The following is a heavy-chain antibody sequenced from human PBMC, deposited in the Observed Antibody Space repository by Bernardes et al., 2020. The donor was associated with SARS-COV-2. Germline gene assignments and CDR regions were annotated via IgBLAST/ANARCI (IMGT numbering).Heavy chain of an antibody. V-gene: IGHV3-21*01. CDR1: GFTFSSYS. D-gene: IGHD6-6*01. CDR2: IRSSSSYI. Sequence: GSLRLSCAASGFTFSSYSMNWVRQAPGKGLEWVSSIRSSSSYIYYADSVKGRFTISRDNAKNSLYLQMNSLRAEDTAVYYCARVSWSIPAPGYGMDVWGQGTPVTVSS. CDR3: ARVSWSIPAPGYGMDV. J-gene: IGHJ6*02.